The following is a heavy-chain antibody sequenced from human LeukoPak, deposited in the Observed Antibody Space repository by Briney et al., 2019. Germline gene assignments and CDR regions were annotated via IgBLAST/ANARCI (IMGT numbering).Heavy chain of an antibody. D-gene: IGHD3-16*02. CDR2: IYYSGST. J-gene: IGHJ4*02. Sequence: SETLSLTCTVSGGSISSSSYYWGWIRQPPGKGLEWIGSIYYSGSTYYNPSLKSRVTISVDTSKNQFSLKLSSVTAADTAVYSCERLWYDSVWGSYRGYYFDYWGQGTLVTVSS. CDR3: ERLWYDSVWGSYRGYYFDY. V-gene: IGHV4-39*01. CDR1: GGSISSSSYY.